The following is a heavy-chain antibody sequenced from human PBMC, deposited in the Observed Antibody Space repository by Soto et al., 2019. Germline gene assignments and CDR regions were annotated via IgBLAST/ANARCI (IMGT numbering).Heavy chain of an antibody. J-gene: IGHJ5*02. V-gene: IGHV3-23*01. CDR1: GFTFSSYA. CDR2: ISDSGFDT. Sequence: PGGSLRLSCVGSGFTFSSYAIIWVRQAPGKGLQWVSGISDSGFDTTYADSVKGRFTIFRDSSKNTVYLQMNSLRAEDTAVYYCARKLPLFRPLTAWGQGTVVTSPQ. D-gene: IGHD3-9*01. CDR3: ARKLPLFRPLTA.